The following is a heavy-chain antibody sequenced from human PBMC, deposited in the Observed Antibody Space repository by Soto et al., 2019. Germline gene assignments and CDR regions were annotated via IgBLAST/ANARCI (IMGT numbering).Heavy chain of an antibody. D-gene: IGHD6-19*01. Sequence: QVQLVQSGAEVKKPGASVKVSCKASGYTFTSYGISWVRQAPGQGLERMGWISAYNGNTNFAQKIQGRGTMPTDPATSTAYMELRSLISDDTAGYYCAIGLVSSSSGWYDYWGQGTLVTVSS. CDR3: AIGLVSSSSGWYDY. V-gene: IGHV1-18*04. J-gene: IGHJ4*02. CDR2: ISAYNGNT. CDR1: GYTFTSYG.